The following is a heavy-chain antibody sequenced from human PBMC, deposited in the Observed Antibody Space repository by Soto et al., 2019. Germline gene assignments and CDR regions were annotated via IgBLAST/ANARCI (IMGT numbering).Heavy chain of an antibody. CDR2: ITGSADRT. J-gene: IGHJ3*02. CDR1: GFIFATYA. Sequence: EVQLLESGGGLVQPGGSLTLSCAASGFIFATYAMSWVRQAPGKGLEWVSGITGSADRTFYADSVKGRFTVSRDNSKKTVHLQMNSLRAEATAIYYCAKEDDYGDYEHDAFDMWGQGTMVTVSS. V-gene: IGHV3-23*01. CDR3: AKEDDYGDYEHDAFDM. D-gene: IGHD4-17*01.